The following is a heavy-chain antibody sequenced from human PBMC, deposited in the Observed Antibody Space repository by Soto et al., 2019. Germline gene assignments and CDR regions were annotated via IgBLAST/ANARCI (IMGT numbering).Heavy chain of an antibody. V-gene: IGHV1-3*01. CDR2: INAGNGNT. J-gene: IGHJ6*03. D-gene: IGHD2-21*01. CDR3: AIDSFYCGGRYCYHYSFYMDV. CDR1: GYNFSSHD. Sequence: QVHLVQAGAEVRKPGASVQVSCKASGYNFSSHDIHWVRQAPGQGLEWMGWINAGNGNTRYSQKFQDRITITRDASASTAYMELSSLRSEDTAIYYCAIDSFYCGGRYCYHYSFYMDVWGKGTTVTVSS.